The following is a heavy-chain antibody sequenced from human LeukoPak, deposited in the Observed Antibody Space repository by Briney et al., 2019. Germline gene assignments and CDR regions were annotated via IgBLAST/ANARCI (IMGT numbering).Heavy chain of an antibody. CDR2: IYYSGST. J-gene: IGHJ3*02. V-gene: IGHV4-31*03. D-gene: IGHD3-22*01. Sequence: PSETLSLTCTVSGGSISSGGYYWSWIRQHPGKGLEWIGYIYYSGSTYYNPSLKSRVTISVDTSKNQFSLKLSSVTAADTAVYYCASSYDSSDVDAFDIWGQGTMVTVSS. CDR3: ASSYDSSDVDAFDI. CDR1: GGSISSGGYY.